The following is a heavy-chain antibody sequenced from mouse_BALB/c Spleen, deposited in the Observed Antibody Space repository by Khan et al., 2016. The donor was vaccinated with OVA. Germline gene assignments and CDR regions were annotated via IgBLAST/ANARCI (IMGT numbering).Heavy chain of an antibody. V-gene: IGHV3-2*02. Sequence: EVQLQESGPGLVKPSQSLSLTCTVTGYSITSDYAWNWIRQFPGNKLEWLGYISSTGSTSYNTSLKSRISITRDTSKNQFFLQLKSVTTEDTATYYCARSLYYSYGYALDCWGQGTSVTVSS. D-gene: IGHD2-14*01. CDR1: GYSITSDYA. J-gene: IGHJ4*01. CDR3: ARSLYYSYGYALDC. CDR2: ISSTGST.